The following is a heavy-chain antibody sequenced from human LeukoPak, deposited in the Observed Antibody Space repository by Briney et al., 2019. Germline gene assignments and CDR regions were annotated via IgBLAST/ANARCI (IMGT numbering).Heavy chain of an antibody. V-gene: IGHV4-59*01. CDR1: DASISGYY. J-gene: IGHJ4*01. D-gene: IGHD1-26*01. Sequence: KPSETLSLTCTVSDASISGYYWSWIRQPRGKGLEWIGSIHFSGSTNYNPSHRSRVTISVDTSKNQLSLKLSSVTAADTAVYYRARDLGGIYFDYWGQGTLVTVSS. CDR2: IHFSGST. CDR3: ARDLGGIYFDY.